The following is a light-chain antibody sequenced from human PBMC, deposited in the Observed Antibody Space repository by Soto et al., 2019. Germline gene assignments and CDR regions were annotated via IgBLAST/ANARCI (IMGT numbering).Light chain of an antibody. Sequence: DIHMSQSPSTLSASVGYRFTITCRASQSISSWLAWYQQKPGKPPKLLIYAASALVSGVPSRFSGSGSGTEFTLTISSMQPDDFATYYCQHYNSSSEAFGQGTKVDIK. CDR2: AAS. CDR1: QSISSW. V-gene: IGKV1-5*01. J-gene: IGKJ1*01. CDR3: QHYNSSSEA.